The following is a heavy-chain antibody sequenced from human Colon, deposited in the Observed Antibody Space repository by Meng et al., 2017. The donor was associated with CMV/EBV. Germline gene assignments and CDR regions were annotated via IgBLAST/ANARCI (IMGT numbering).Heavy chain of an antibody. Sequence: GGSLRLSWAASGFTFSHYWLSWVRQAPGKGLEWVAGLKEGGSEKYYVDSVKGRFTISRDNAKNSLYLLMNSLRAEDTAVYYCAREGGYNWNRREDYWGQGTLVTVSS. CDR3: AREGGYNWNRREDY. D-gene: IGHD1-1*01. CDR1: GFTFSHYW. J-gene: IGHJ4*02. CDR2: LKEGGSEK. V-gene: IGHV3-7*01.